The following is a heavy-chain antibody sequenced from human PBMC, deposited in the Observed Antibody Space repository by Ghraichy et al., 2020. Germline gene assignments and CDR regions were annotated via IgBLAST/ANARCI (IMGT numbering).Heavy chain of an antibody. D-gene: IGHD5-18*01. CDR2: IYYSGST. V-gene: IGHV4-39*01. Sequence: SETLSLTCTVSGGSISSSSYYWGWIRQPPGKGLEWIGSIYYSGSTYYNPSLKSRVTISVDTSKNQFSLKLSSVTAADTAVYYCARQTAMVRSPYYFDYWGQGTLVTVSS. CDR3: ARQTAMVRSPYYFDY. J-gene: IGHJ4*02. CDR1: GGSISSSSYY.